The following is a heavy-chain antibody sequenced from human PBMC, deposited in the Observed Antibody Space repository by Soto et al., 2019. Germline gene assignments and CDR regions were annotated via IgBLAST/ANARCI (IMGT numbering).Heavy chain of an antibody. Sequence: QVQLVQSGAEVKKPGASVNVSCKASGYTFTSYDINWVRQATGQGLEWMGWMNPNRGNTGYAQKFQGRVIMTRNTSISTAYMELSSLRSEDTAVYYCGRVGEVISYYYYGMDVWGHGTTVTVSS. CDR2: MNPNRGNT. CDR1: GYTFTSYD. CDR3: GRVGEVISYYYYGMDV. D-gene: IGHD3-10*01. V-gene: IGHV1-8*01. J-gene: IGHJ6*02.